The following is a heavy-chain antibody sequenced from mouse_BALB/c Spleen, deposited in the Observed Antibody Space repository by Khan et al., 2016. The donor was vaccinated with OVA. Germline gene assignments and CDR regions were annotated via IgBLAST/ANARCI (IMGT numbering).Heavy chain of an antibody. D-gene: IGHD3-1*01. V-gene: IGHV3-6*02. CDR2: ISYDGHY. CDR1: GYSITSGYY. Sequence: EVQLQESGPGLVKPSQSLSLTCSVTGYSITSGYYWNWIRQFPGNQLEWMGYISYDGHYNYSSSLKNRISITRDSPKNQLFLKLKSVATEDTGTYYCARGGYYFVDVWGAGTTVTVSS. CDR3: ARGGYYFVDV. J-gene: IGHJ1*01.